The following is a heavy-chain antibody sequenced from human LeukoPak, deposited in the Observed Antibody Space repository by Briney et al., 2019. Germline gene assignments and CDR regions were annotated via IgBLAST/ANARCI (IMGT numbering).Heavy chain of an antibody. D-gene: IGHD4-23*01. V-gene: IGHV3-30-3*01. J-gene: IGHJ4*02. Sequence: GRSLRLSCAASGFTFSSYGMHWVRQAPGKGLEWVAVISYDGSNKYYADSVKGRFTISRDNSKNTLYLQMNSLRAEDTAVYYCARSHDIDYGGNAYWGQGTLVTVSS. CDR2: ISYDGSNK. CDR3: ARSHDIDYGGNAY. CDR1: GFTFSSYG.